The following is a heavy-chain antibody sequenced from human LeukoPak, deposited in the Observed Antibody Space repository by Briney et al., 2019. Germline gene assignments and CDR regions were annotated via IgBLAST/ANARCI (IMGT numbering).Heavy chain of an antibody. Sequence: SETLSLTCAVSGGSISSGGYSWSWIRQPPGKGLEWIGYIYHSGSTYYNPSLKSRVTISVDRSKNQFSLKLSSVTAADTAVYYCARGKYYYDSSGYYPFDYWGQGTLVTVSS. D-gene: IGHD3-22*01. CDR3: ARGKYYYDSSGYYPFDY. CDR1: GGSISSGGYS. CDR2: IYHSGST. V-gene: IGHV4-30-2*01. J-gene: IGHJ4*02.